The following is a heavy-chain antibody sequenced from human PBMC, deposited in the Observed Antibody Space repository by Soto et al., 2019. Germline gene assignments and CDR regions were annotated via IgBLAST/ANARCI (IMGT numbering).Heavy chain of an antibody. Sequence: PGGSLRLSCTASGFTFGDYAMSWFRQAPGKGLEWVGFIRSKAYGGTTEYAASVKGRFTISRDDSKSIAYLQMNSLKTEDTAVYYCTRSLSITIFGVVIAYYYYGMDVWGQGTTVTVSS. CDR1: GFTFGDYA. D-gene: IGHD3-3*01. V-gene: IGHV3-49*03. CDR2: IRSKAYGGTT. CDR3: TRSLSITIFGVVIAYYYYGMDV. J-gene: IGHJ6*02.